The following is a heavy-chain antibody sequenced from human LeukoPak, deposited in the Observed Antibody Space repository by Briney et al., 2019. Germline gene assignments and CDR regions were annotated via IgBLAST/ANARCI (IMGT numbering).Heavy chain of an antibody. V-gene: IGHV3-64*01. J-gene: IGHJ4*02. CDR3: ARVMTTAMTAGDKDY. Sequence: GGSLRLSCVASGFTFSVFAMHWVRQAPGKGLEYVSAINSNGDTTYYANSVKGRFTISRDNSKNTLYLQMGSLTAEDVAVYYCARVMTTAMTAGDKDYWGQGTLVTVSS. CDR2: INSNGDTT. D-gene: IGHD5-18*01. CDR1: GFTFSVFA.